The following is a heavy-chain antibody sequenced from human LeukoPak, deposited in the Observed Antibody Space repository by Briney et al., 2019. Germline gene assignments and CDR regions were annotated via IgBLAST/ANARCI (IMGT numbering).Heavy chain of an antibody. CDR2: ISAYNGNT. D-gene: IGHD1-26*01. J-gene: IGHJ5*02. CDR1: GYTFTSYG. V-gene: IGHV1-18*01. CDR3: ARETSGQVGDTEEGSHWFDP. Sequence: ASVKVSCKASGYTFTSYGISWVRQAPGQGLEWMGWISAYNGNTNYAQKLQGRVTMTTDTSTSTAYMELRSLRSDDTAVYYCARETSGQVGDTEEGSHWFDPWGQGTLVTVSS.